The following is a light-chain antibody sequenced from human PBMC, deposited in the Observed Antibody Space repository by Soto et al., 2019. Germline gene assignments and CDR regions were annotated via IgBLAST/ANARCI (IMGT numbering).Light chain of an antibody. Sequence: QSALAQPASVSGSPGQSDTISCAGTSSDVGAYNYVSWYQQLPGKAPKLMIYEVSNRPSGVSNRFSGSKSGNTASLTISGLQAEDEADYFCLSYTSINTHVFGTGTKVTVL. CDR2: EVS. V-gene: IGLV2-14*01. J-gene: IGLJ1*01. CDR3: LSYTSINTHV. CDR1: SSDVGAYNY.